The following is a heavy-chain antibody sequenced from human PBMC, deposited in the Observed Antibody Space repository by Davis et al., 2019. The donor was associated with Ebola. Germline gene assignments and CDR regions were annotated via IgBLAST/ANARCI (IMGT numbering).Heavy chain of an antibody. CDR1: GYTFTSYY. Sequence: ASVKVSCKASGYTFTSYYMHWVRQAPGQGLEWMGIINPSGGSTSYAQKFQGRVTMTRDTSTSTVYMELSSLRSEDTAVYYCARDGGYCSSTSCPRGWFDPWGQGTLVTVSS. CDR2: INPSGGST. J-gene: IGHJ5*02. D-gene: IGHD2-2*01. V-gene: IGHV1-46*01. CDR3: ARDGGYCSSTSCPRGWFDP.